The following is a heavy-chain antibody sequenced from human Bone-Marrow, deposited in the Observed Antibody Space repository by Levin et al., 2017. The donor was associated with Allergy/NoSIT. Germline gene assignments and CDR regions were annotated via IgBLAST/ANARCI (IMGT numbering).Heavy chain of an antibody. CDR3: VRDRISMVRGVLRNYFDY. J-gene: IGHJ4*02. V-gene: IGHV3-66*01. Sequence: GGSLRLSCAASGFTVRDNYMSWVRQAPGKGLEWVSVIYSGDNTEYADSVKGRFTISSDNSENTLYLQMNTLRAEDTAIYYCVRDRISMVRGVLRNYFDYWGQGVLVTVSS. D-gene: IGHD3-10*01. CDR1: GFTVRDNY. CDR2: IYSGDNT.